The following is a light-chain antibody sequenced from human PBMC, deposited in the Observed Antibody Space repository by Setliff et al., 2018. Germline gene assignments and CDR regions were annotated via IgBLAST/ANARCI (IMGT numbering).Light chain of an antibody. V-gene: IGKV1-5*03. Sequence: DIQMTQSPSTLSASIGDRVTINCRASHIITNWLAWYQQKPGKAPNLLIYKASALETGVPSRFSGSGSGTEFTLTISNLQPDDFATYFCQQYHPFPLTFGGGTKVDIK. CDR2: KAS. CDR1: HIITNW. CDR3: QQYHPFPLT. J-gene: IGKJ4*01.